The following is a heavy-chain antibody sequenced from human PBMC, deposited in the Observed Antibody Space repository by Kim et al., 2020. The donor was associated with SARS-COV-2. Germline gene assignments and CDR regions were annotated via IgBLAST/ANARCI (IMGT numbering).Heavy chain of an antibody. Sequence: GGSLRLSCAASGFTFSSNDMHWVRQATGKGLEWVSGIGTAGDTYYPGSVKGRFTISGEIAKNSLYLQMNSLRAGDTAVYYCARGERSSSGSYYGVMDVSGERTTVTVSS. V-gene: IGHV3-13*01. CDR1: GFTFSSND. J-gene: IGHJ6*04. CDR3: ARGERSSSGSYYGVMDV. D-gene: IGHD3-10*01. CDR2: IGTAGDT.